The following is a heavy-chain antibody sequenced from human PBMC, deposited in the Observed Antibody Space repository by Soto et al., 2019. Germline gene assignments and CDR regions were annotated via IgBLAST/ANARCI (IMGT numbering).Heavy chain of an antibody. CDR3: ARDVASPGIRGSWGALDI. CDR1: YGSINNYH. D-gene: IGHD7-27*01. V-gene: IGHV4-4*07. CDR2: IFSTGST. Sequence: QVQLQESGPGLVKPSETLSLICTVSYGSINNYHWTWIRQPAGRGLEWIGRIFSTGSTAYNASLKRRVTMSVDRSKNQFSLRLTSMTGADTAVYYCARDVASPGIRGSWGALDIWGRGTLVTVSS. J-gene: IGHJ3*02.